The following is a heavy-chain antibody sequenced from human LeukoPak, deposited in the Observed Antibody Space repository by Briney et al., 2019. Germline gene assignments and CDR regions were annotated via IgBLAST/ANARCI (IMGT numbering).Heavy chain of an antibody. J-gene: IGHJ4*02. V-gene: IGHV1-8*02. CDR1: GGTFSSYA. D-gene: IGHD6-13*01. CDR3: ARGKDSSWYAGGY. CDR2: MNPNSGNT. Sequence: ASVKVSCKASGGTFSSYAISWVRQAPGQGLEWMGWMNPNSGNTGYAQKFQGRVTMTRNTSISTAYMELSSLRSEDTAVYYCARGKDSSWYAGGYWGQGTLVTVSS.